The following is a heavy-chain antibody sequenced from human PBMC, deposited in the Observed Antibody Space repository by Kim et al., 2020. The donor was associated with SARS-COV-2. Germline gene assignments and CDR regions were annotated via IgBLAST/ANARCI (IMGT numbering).Heavy chain of an antibody. V-gene: IGHV3-23*01. Sequence: GGSLRLSCAASGFTFNNYAMSWVRQAPGKGLEWVSTVSGSGGSTYYADSVKGRFTISRDNSKNTLYVQMNSLRAEDTAVYYCAKASPYSNYGVSCFDPWGQGTLVTVSS. CDR1: GFTFNNYA. J-gene: IGHJ5*02. D-gene: IGHD4-4*01. CDR2: VSGSGGST. CDR3: AKASPYSNYGVSCFDP.